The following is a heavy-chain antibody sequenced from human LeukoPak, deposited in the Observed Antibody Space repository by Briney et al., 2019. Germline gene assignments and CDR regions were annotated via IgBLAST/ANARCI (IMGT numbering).Heavy chain of an antibody. V-gene: IGHV4-34*01. CDR1: GGSFSGYY. D-gene: IGHD1-26*01. Sequence: SETLSLTCAVYGGSFSGYYRSWIRQPPGKGLEWIGEINHSGSTNYNPSLKSRVTISVDTSKNQFSLKLSSVTAADTAVYYCARVGRSGSYLRNSPFDYWGQGTLVTVSS. CDR2: INHSGST. J-gene: IGHJ4*02. CDR3: ARVGRSGSYLRNSPFDY.